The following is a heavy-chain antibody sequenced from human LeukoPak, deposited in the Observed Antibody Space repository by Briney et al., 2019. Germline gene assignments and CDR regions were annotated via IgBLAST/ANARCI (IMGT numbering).Heavy chain of an antibody. CDR3: ARVEVPVGRVVVPFDY. CDR2: IRRKANSYAT. D-gene: IGHD2-15*01. Sequence: GGSLRLSCAASGFTFSGSAMHWVRQASGKGLEWVGRIRRKANSYATAYAASVKGRFTISRDDSKNTAYLQMNSLRAEDTAVYYCARVEVPVGRVVVPFDYWGQGTLVTVSS. V-gene: IGHV3-73*01. J-gene: IGHJ4*02. CDR1: GFTFSGSA.